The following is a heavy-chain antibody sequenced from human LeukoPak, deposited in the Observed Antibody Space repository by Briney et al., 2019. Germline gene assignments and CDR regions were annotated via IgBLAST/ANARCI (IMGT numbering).Heavy chain of an antibody. CDR3: AKDTIFGVVRSGY. J-gene: IGHJ4*02. CDR1: GFTFSIYA. V-gene: IGHV3-23*01. Sequence: GGSLRLSCAASGFTFSIYAMSWVRQAPGKGLEWVSAISGSGGSTYYADSVKGRFTISRDNSKNTLYLQMNSLRAEDTAVYYCAKDTIFGVVRSGYWGQGTLVTVSS. D-gene: IGHD3-3*01. CDR2: ISGSGGST.